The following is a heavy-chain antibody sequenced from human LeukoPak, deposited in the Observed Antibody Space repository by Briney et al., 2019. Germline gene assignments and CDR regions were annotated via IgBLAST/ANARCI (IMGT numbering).Heavy chain of an antibody. CDR2: ITGSDGSS. Sequence: GTSLRLSCVASGFTFTNYAMSWVRQAPGKGLEWVSAITGSDGSSYYADSVKGRFTISRDNSKNTLYLQVNSLRAEDTAVYYCARSPLRRGYCSSTSCNNYYYYGMDVWGKGTTVTVSS. CDR3: ARSPLRRGYCSSTSCNNYYYYGMDV. CDR1: GFTFTNYA. V-gene: IGHV3-23*01. D-gene: IGHD2-2*02. J-gene: IGHJ6*04.